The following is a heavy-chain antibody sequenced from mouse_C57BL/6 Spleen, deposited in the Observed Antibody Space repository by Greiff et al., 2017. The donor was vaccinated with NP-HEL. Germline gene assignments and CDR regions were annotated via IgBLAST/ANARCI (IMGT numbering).Heavy chain of an antibody. CDR3: ARLYYYDSSYVSYFDY. Sequence: EVMLVESGGDLVKPGGSLKLSCAASGFTFSSYGMSWVRQTPDKRLEWVATISSGGSYTYYPDSVKGRFTISRDNAKNTLYLQMSRLKSEDTAMYYCARLYYYDSSYVSYFDYWGQGTTLTVSS. CDR1: GFTFSSYG. D-gene: IGHD1-1*01. CDR2: ISSGGSYT. J-gene: IGHJ2*01. V-gene: IGHV5-6*01.